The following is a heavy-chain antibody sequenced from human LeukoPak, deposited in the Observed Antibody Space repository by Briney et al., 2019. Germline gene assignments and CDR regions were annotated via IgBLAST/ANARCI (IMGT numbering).Heavy chain of an antibody. J-gene: IGHJ4*02. CDR2: ISGSGGST. V-gene: IGHV3-23*01. D-gene: IGHD5-12*01. CDR1: GFTFSSYA. CDR3: AKAKAGYSGSYFDY. Sequence: GGSLRLSCAASGFTFSSYAMSWVRQAPGKGLEWVSAISGSGGSTYYADSVKGRFTISRDNPKNTLYLQMNSLRAEDTAVYYCAKAKAGYSGSYFDYWGQGTLVTVSS.